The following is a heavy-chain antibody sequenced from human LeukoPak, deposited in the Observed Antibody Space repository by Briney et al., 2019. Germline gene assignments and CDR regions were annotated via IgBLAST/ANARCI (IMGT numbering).Heavy chain of an antibody. J-gene: IGHJ6*03. Sequence: ASVKVSCKASGYTFTSYYMHWVRQAPGQGLEWMGTINPSGGSTSYAQKFQGRVTMTRDMSTSTVYMELSSLRSEDTAVYYCARAPHCSSTSCYYYYYYYMDVWGKGTTVTVSS. D-gene: IGHD2-2*01. CDR2: INPSGGST. V-gene: IGHV1-46*01. CDR3: ARAPHCSSTSCYYYYYYYMDV. CDR1: GYTFTSYY.